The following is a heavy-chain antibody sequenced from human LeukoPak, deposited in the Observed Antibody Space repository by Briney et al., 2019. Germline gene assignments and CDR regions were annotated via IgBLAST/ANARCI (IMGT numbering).Heavy chain of an antibody. D-gene: IGHD3-22*01. Sequence: PSETLSLTCAVYGGSFSGYYWGWIRQPPGKGLEWIGEINHSGSTNYNPSLKSRVTISVDTSKNQFSLKLSSVTAADTAVYYCARVRDSSGYYLTGRHAFDIWGQGTMVTVSS. V-gene: IGHV4-34*01. CDR2: INHSGST. J-gene: IGHJ3*02. CDR3: ARVRDSSGYYLTGRHAFDI. CDR1: GGSFSGYY.